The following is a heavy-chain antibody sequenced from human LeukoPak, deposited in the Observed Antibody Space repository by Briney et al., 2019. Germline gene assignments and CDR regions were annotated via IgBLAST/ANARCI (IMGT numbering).Heavy chain of an antibody. D-gene: IGHD4-17*01. Sequence: PSETLSLTCAVSSYSFSSGSYWGWIRQSPGKGLEWVGSIFHSGNSYYNPSLKSRLTMSVDTSKNQFSLKLTSVTAADTALYYCARVTYVDDMLYQYFDYWGQGILVTVSS. CDR2: IFHSGNS. V-gene: IGHV4-38-2*01. J-gene: IGHJ4*02. CDR1: SYSFSSGSY. CDR3: ARVTYVDDMLYQYFDY.